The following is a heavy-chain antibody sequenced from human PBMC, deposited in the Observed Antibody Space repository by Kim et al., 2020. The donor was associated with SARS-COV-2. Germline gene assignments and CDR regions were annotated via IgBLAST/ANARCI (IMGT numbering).Heavy chain of an antibody. Sequence: ASVKVSCKASGYTLTTYAMHWVRQAPGQRLEWMGWINAGNGNTKYLQKFQGRVTITRDTSASTAYMELSSLRSEDTAVYYCARAGLGYYDSSGYWNDAF. CDR1: GYTLTTYA. J-gene: IGHJ3*01. CDR3: ARAGLGYYDSSGYWNDAF. D-gene: IGHD3-22*01. CDR2: INAGNGNT. V-gene: IGHV1-3*01.